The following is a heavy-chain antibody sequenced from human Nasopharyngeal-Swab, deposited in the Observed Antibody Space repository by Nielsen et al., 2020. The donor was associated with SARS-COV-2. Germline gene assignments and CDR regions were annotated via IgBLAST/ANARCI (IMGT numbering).Heavy chain of an antibody. CDR1: GYTLTELS. CDR3: ARDTGSGWSDWYFDL. J-gene: IGHJ2*01. Sequence: ASVKVSCKVSGYTLTELSMHWVRQAPGQGLEWMGWISAYNGNTNYAQKLQGRVTMTTDTSTSTAYMELRSLRSDDTAVYYCARDTGSGWSDWYFDLWGRGTLVTVSS. CDR2: ISAYNGNT. V-gene: IGHV1-18*01. D-gene: IGHD6-19*01.